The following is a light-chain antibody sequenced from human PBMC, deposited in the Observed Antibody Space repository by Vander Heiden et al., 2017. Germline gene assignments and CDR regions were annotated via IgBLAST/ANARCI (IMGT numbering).Light chain of an antibody. V-gene: IGLV1-40*01. Sequence: QSALPQPPSVSGAPVQRVSISCTGSRSNIGAGYDVNCYHQTPGTAPKLLIYHNSNRPSGVPDRFSGSKSGTSASLAITGLQAEDEADYYCQSYDNSLTAVVFGGGTKLTVL. CDR3: QSYDNSLTAVV. CDR2: HNS. J-gene: IGLJ2*01. CDR1: RSNIGAGYD.